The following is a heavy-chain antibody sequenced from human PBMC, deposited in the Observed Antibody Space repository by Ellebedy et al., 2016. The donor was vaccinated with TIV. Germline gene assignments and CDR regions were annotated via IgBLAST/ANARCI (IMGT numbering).Heavy chain of an antibody. D-gene: IGHD1/OR15-1a*01. CDR3: ARGPATGTSRGWFDL. CDR1: GFTFSSYA. J-gene: IGHJ5*02. V-gene: IGHV3-23*01. Sequence: GESLKISCAASGFTFSSYAMNWVRQAPGKGLEWVSGISGPGNSPYYADSVKGRFTISRDNSENTLYLQMNSLRAEDTAVYYCARGPATGTSRGWFDLWGQGTLVSVSS. CDR2: ISGPGNSP.